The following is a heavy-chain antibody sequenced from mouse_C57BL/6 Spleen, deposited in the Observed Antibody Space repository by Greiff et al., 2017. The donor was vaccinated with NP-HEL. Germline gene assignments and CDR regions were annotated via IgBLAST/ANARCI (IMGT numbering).Heavy chain of an antibody. CDR1: GYTFTSYW. D-gene: IGHD1-1*01. Sequence: QVQLQQPGAELVRPGTSVKLSCKASGYTFTSYWMHWVKQRPGQGLEWIGVIDPSDSYTNYNQKFKGKATLTVDTSSSTAYMQLSSLTSEDSAVYYCARRVTTVVGDYWGQGTTLTVSS. J-gene: IGHJ2*01. V-gene: IGHV1-59*01. CDR3: ARRVTTVVGDY. CDR2: IDPSDSYT.